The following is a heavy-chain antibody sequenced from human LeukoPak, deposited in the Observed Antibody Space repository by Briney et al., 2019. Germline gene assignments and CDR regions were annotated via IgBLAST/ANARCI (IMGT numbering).Heavy chain of an antibody. V-gene: IGHV1-69*05. CDR1: GGTFSRYA. CDR2: IIPIFGTA. CDR3: ARSLSRQKCSVAGTFNV. J-gene: IGHJ4*02. D-gene: IGHD6-19*01. Sequence: SVKVSCKASGGTFSRYAISWVRQAPGQGLEWMGGIIPIFGTANYAQKFQGRVTITTDESTSTAYMELSSLRSEDTAVYYCARSLSRQKCSVAGTFNVWGQGTLVTVSS.